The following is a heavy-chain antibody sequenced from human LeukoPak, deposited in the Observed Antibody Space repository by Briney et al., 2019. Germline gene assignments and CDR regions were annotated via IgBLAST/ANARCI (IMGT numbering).Heavy chain of an antibody. CDR3: ERMYSSSPYYFDY. D-gene: IGHD6-6*01. CDR2: IYYSGST. J-gene: IGHJ4*02. Sequence: SETLSLTCTVSGGSISSYYWSWIRQPPGKGLEYIGYIYYSGSTNYNPSLQSRVTISVDTSKNQFSLKLSSVTTADTAVYYCERMYSSSPYYFDYWGQGTLVTVSS. V-gene: IGHV4-59*01. CDR1: GGSISSYY.